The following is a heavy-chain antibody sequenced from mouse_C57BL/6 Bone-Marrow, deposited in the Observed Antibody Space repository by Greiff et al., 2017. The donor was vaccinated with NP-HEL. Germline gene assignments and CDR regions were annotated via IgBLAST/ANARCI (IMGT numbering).Heavy chain of an antibody. Sequence: EVQLQQSGPELVKPGASVKISCKASGYTFTDYYMNWVKQSHGKSLEWIGDINPNNGGTSYNQKFKGKATLTVDKSSSTAYMELRSLTSEDSAVYYCARGGGRYYYYGSSYFDYWGQGTTLTVSS. V-gene: IGHV1-26*01. CDR3: ARGGGRYYYYGSSYFDY. CDR2: INPNNGGT. J-gene: IGHJ2*01. CDR1: GYTFTDYY. D-gene: IGHD1-1*01.